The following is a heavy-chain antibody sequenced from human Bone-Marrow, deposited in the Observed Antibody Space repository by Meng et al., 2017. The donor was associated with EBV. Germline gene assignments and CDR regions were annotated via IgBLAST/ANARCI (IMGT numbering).Heavy chain of an antibody. V-gene: IGHV3-30-3*01. CDR2: ISYDGSNK. J-gene: IGHJ4*02. CDR1: GFTFSSYA. Sequence: HVQLVESGGGVVQPGRSLRLSCAALGFTFSSYAIHWVRQAQGKGLEWVAVISYDGSNKYYADSVKGRFTISRDNSKNTLYLQMNSLRAEDTAVYYCARGGSQLWASFDYWGQGTLVTVSS. D-gene: IGHD5-18*01. CDR3: ARGGSQLWASFDY.